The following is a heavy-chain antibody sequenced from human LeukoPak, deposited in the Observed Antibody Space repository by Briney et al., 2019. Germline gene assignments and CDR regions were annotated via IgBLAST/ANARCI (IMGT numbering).Heavy chain of an antibody. V-gene: IGHV4-61*01. J-gene: IGHJ4*02. CDR3: ARDHFGSLDS. CDR2: DYCGGNT. D-gene: IGHD3-10*01. Sequence: SETLSLTCNVSGFSLTTDSYCWGWIRQPPGKGLEWIGYDYCGGNTNYDPSLKRRVTIPVDTSKNQFSLTLTSVTAADTAVYFCARDHFGSLDSWGQGILVTVSS. CDR1: GFSLTTDSYC.